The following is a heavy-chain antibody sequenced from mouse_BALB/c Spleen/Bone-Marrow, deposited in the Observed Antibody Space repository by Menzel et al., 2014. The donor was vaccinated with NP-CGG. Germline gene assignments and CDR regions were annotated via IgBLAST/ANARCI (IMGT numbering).Heavy chain of an antibody. CDR3: ARGRTAY. CDR2: VNPNIGGA. CDR1: GYTFTDYT. Sequence: VQLQQSGPELLKPGASVKISCKTSGYTFTDYTLHWVKQSHGKSLEWIGGVNPNIGGANYNQKFKGKATLTLDKSSSTAYMGLPSLTSEDSAVYFSARGRTAYWGQGTLVTVSA. V-gene: IGHV1-18*01. J-gene: IGHJ3*01.